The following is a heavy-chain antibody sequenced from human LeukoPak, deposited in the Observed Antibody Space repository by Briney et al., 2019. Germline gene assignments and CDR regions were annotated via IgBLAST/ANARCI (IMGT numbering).Heavy chain of an antibody. CDR1: GFTFSNYW. CDR3: ATYSSLNRREFQF. CDR2: IKTDGSEK. Sequence: GGSLRLSCEGSGFTFSNYWMGWVCQAPGKGLQWVANIKTDGSEKYYVDSVKGRFTISRDNAKNSLYLQMNSLRAEDTAVYYCATYSSLNRREFQFWGQGTLLTVSS. D-gene: IGHD3-22*01. V-gene: IGHV3-7*01. J-gene: IGHJ1*01.